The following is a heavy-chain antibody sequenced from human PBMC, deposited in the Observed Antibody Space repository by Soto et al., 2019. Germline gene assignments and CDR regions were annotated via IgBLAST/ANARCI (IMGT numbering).Heavy chain of an antibody. V-gene: IGHV3-15*01. CDR2: IRSKGDGETT. CDR1: GFTFSNAW. Sequence: GGSLRLSCAASGFTFSNAWMSWVRQAPGKGLEWVGRIRSKGDGETTDYAAPVRGRFTISRDDSKNTFFLQMNSLKAEDTAVYYCTTDQAGGYFYYFGVGVWGQGTTVTVSS. D-gene: IGHD2-15*01. CDR3: TTDQAGGYFYYFGVGV. J-gene: IGHJ6*02.